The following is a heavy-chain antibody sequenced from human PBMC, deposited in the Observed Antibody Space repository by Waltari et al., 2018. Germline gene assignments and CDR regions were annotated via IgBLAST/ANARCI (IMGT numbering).Heavy chain of an antibody. CDR3: TRESGWSYFDY. Sequence: LVQSGAEVTKPGASVRVSCKASGYSFTRYLTHWVRQAPGQRLQWMGWIRVGDGNTKYSQKFQGRVTFTRDTSASTAYMDLSSLTSEDTAVYYCTRESGWSYFDYWGQGTPVTVSS. CDR1: GYSFTRYL. CDR2: IRVGDGNT. V-gene: IGHV1-3*01. D-gene: IGHD6-19*01. J-gene: IGHJ4*02.